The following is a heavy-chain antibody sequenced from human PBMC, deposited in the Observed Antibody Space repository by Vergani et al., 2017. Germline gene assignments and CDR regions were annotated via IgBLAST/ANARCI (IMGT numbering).Heavy chain of an antibody. V-gene: IGHV3-30-3*01. Sequence: QVQLVESGGGVVQTGRSLRLSCAASGFTFSSYAMHWVRQAPGKGLEWVAVISYDGSNKYYADSVKGRFTISRDNSKNTLYLQMNSLRAEDTAVYYCARTSGSYRTPFDYWGQGTLVTVSS. D-gene: IGHD1-26*01. J-gene: IGHJ4*02. CDR3: ARTSGSYRTPFDY. CDR1: GFTFSSYA. CDR2: ISYDGSNK.